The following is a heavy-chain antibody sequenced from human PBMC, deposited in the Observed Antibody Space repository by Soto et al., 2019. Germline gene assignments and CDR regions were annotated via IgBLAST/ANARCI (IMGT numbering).Heavy chain of an antibody. CDR2: ISGSGGST. CDR1: GFTFSSYG. J-gene: IGHJ6*02. V-gene: IGHV3-23*01. D-gene: IGHD6-19*01. CDR3: ANTYSSLPLVRYYYYGMDV. Sequence: PGGSLRLSCAASGFTFSSYGMSWVRQAPGKGLEWVSAISGSGGSTYYADSVKGRFTLSRDNSRNTLYLQMNSLRAEDTAVHYCANTYSSLPLVRYYYYGMDVWGQGNTVTVSS.